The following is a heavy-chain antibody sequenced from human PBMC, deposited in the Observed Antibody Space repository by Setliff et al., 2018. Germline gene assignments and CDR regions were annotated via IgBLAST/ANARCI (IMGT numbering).Heavy chain of an antibody. CDR3: ARVPGGYGDYHAFDI. J-gene: IGHJ3*02. D-gene: IGHD4-17*01. Sequence: PSETLSLTCTVSGGSISSGDYYWSWIRQPPGKGLEWIGYIYYSGSTYYNPSLKSRVTISVDTSKNQFSLKLSSVTAADMAVYYCARVPGGYGDYHAFDIWGQGTMVTVSS. CDR1: GGSISSGDYY. V-gene: IGHV4-30-4*08. CDR2: IYYSGST.